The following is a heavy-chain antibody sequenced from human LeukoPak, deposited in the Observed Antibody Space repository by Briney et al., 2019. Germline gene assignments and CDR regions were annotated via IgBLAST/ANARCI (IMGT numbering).Heavy chain of an antibody. Sequence: SESLSLICTVSGGSISSYYWSWIRQPPGKGLEWIGYIFYSGSTNYNPSLKSRVIVSVDTPKNQFSLKLSSVTAADTAVYYCARHRDYGSGWYGFDYWGQGSLVTVSS. V-gene: IGHV4-59*08. CDR1: GGSISSYY. CDR2: IFYSGST. J-gene: IGHJ4*02. D-gene: IGHD6-19*01. CDR3: ARHRDYGSGWYGFDY.